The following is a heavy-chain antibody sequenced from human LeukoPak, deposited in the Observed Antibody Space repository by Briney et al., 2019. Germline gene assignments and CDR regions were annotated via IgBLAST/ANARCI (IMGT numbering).Heavy chain of an antibody. D-gene: IGHD2-15*01. CDR2: LFYDGTT. V-gene: IGHV4-39*07. CDR3: ASEYCSGDSCEGGHFDY. J-gene: IGHJ4*02. CDR1: GGSINDPNYY. Sequence: PSETLSLTCNVFGGSINDPNYYWGWIRQSPGRTLEWIGSLFYDGTTYYNPSLKSRVTISVDTSNNQFSLKLSSVTAADTAIYYCASEYCSGDSCEGGHFDYWGQGTLVTVSS.